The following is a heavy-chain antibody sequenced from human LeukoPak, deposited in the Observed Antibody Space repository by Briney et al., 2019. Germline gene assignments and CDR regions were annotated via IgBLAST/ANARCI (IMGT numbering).Heavy chain of an antibody. D-gene: IGHD1-26*01. V-gene: IGHV4-4*08. CDR2: IYDSGST. J-gene: IGHJ4*02. CDR3: ASLRERSYYARGFDY. Sequence: SETLSLTCAVSGGSISSYYWSWIRQPPGKGLEWIGYIYDSGSTFYSPSLKSRVTISVDTSKNQFSLKLSPVTAADTAVYYCASLRERSYYARGFDYWGQGTLVTVSS. CDR1: GGSISSYY.